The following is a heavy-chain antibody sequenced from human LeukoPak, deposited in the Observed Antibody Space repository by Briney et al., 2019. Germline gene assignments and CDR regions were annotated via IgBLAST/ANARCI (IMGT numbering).Heavy chain of an antibody. V-gene: IGHV3-30-3*01. CDR2: ISYDGSNK. CDR1: GFTFSSYA. Sequence: GGSLRLSCAASGFTFSSYAMNWVRQAPGKGLEWVALISYDGSNKYYADSVKGRFTISRDNSKNTLYLQMNSPRADDTAVYYCARDYSLAFDYWGQGTLVTVSS. J-gene: IGHJ4*02. D-gene: IGHD2-15*01. CDR3: ARDYSLAFDY.